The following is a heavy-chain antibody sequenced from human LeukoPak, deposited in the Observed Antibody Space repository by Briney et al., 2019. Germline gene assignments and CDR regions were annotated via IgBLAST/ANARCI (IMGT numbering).Heavy chain of an antibody. CDR2: IYYSGSP. CDR3: ARSPVSSEGYYYYYYMDV. J-gene: IGHJ6*03. D-gene: IGHD3-22*01. CDR1: GGSFSSSSYY. Sequence: SETLSLTCTVSGGSFSSSSYYWGWIRQPPGKGLVWIGSIYYSGSPYYNPSLKSRVTISVDTSKKQFSLKLSSVTAADTAVYYCARSPVSSEGYYYYYYMDVWGKGTTVTISS. V-gene: IGHV4-39*01.